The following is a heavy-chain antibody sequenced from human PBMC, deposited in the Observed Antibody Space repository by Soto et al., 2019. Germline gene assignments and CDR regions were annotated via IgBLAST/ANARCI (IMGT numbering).Heavy chain of an antibody. Sequence: PSETLSLTCTVSGGSISSGGYYWSWIRQHPGKGLEWIGYIYCSGSTYYNPSLKSRVTISVDTSKNQFSLKLSSVTAADTAVYYCARLSTTVTTMATAYYYYYYGMDVWGQGTTVTVSS. CDR2: IYCSGST. CDR3: ARLSTTVTTMATAYYYYYYGMDV. J-gene: IGHJ6*02. D-gene: IGHD4-4*01. V-gene: IGHV4-31*03. CDR1: GGSISSGGYY.